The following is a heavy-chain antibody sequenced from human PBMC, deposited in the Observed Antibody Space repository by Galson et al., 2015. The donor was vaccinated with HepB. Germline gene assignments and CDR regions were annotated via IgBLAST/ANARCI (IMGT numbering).Heavy chain of an antibody. CDR1: GYTFTSYG. CDR2: ISAYNGNT. V-gene: IGHV1-18*01. CDR3: ARAVRERMVRGAISPLYSYFAMDV. J-gene: IGHJ6*02. Sequence: SVKVSCKASGYTFTSYGISWVRQAPGQGLEWMGWISAYNGNTNYAQKFQGRVTMTTDTFTSTAYMELRSLRSDDTAVYYCARAVRERMVRGAISPLYSYFAMDVWGQGTTVTVSS. D-gene: IGHD3-10*01.